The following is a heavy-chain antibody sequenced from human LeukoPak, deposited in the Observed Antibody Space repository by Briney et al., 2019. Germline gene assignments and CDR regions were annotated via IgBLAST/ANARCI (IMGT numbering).Heavy chain of an antibody. CDR1: GYSFQDYW. CDR3: AKFGIRGCSSSTRCYTSFFYYGMDV. Sequence: AGESLKISCKGSGYSFQDYWIGWVRQMPGKSPELMGRIFPHDSDTKYSPSFEGQVTISVDKSISTAYVQWGSLRVSDTAIYYCAKFGIRGCSSSTRCYTSFFYYGMDVWGQGTTVTVSS. J-gene: IGHJ6*02. CDR2: IFPHDSDT. V-gene: IGHV5-51*01. D-gene: IGHD2-2*02.